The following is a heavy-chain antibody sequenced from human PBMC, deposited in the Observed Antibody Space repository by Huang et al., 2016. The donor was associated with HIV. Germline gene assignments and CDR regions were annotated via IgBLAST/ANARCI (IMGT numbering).Heavy chain of an antibody. CDR1: GYTFTSYG. V-gene: IGHV1-18*01. D-gene: IGHD5-12*01. Sequence: QVHLVQSGAEVKKPGASVKVSCQASGYTFTSYGVTWVRQAPGQGLEWMGWSSGHNGDTNYAQKFQGRATMTTDTSTGTAYMELRSLRSDDTAVYYCARDGPSGFDRFDVVYYYYYLDVWGKGTTVTVSS. J-gene: IGHJ6*03. CDR3: ARDGPSGFDRFDVVYYYYYLDV. CDR2: SSGHNGDT.